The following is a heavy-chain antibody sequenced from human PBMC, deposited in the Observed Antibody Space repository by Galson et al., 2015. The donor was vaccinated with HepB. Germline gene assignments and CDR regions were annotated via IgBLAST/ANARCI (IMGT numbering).Heavy chain of an antibody. Sequence: SVKVSCKASGGTFSSYAISWVRQAPGQGLEWMGGIIPIFGTANYAQKFQGRVTITADESTSTAYMELSSLRAEDTAVYYCARNPPGGSYSSDYWGQGTLVTVSS. V-gene: IGHV1-69*13. J-gene: IGHJ4*02. CDR3: ARNPPGGSYSSDY. CDR1: GGTFSSYA. D-gene: IGHD1-26*01. CDR2: IIPIFGTA.